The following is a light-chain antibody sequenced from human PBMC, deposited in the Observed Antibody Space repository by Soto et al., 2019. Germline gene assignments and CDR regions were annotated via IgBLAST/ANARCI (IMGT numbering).Light chain of an antibody. J-gene: IGLJ3*02. V-gene: IGLV2-23*02. CDR1: RSDVGGYNH. CDR2: NVN. Sequence: QSALTQPASVSGSPGQSITISCTGTRSDVGGYNHVSWYQQHPGKAPKLMIYNVNKRPSGVSNHFSGSKSGNTASLTISGLLVEDEADYECCSYAGSSTWVFGGGTKLTVL. CDR3: CSYAGSSTWV.